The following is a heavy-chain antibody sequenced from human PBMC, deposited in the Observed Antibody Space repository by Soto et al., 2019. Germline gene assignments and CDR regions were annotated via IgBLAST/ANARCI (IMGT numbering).Heavy chain of an antibody. CDR3: ARSIAARNWFDP. CDR2: IYYSGST. V-gene: IGHV4-61*01. CDR1: GGSVSSGSYY. D-gene: IGHD6-6*01. Sequence: PSETPSTTCTVSGGSVSSGSYYWSWIRQPPGKGLEWIGYIYYSGSTNYNPSLKSRVTISVDTSKNQFSLKLSSVTAADTAVYYCARSIAARNWFDPWGQGTLVTVSS. J-gene: IGHJ5*02.